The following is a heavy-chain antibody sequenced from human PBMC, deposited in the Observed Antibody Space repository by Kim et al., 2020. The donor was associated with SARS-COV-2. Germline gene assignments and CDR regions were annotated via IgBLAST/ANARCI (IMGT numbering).Heavy chain of an antibody. V-gene: IGHV3-64*01. Sequence: GGSLRLSCAASGFTFSNYGMHWVRQAPGKGLEYVSAINSNGGSTYYANSVKGRFTISRDNSKNTLYLQMGSLRADDMAVYYCARASLDSSGHSQGYFDCWGQGTLVTVSS. J-gene: IGHJ4*02. CDR2: INSNGGST. D-gene: IGHD3-22*01. CDR1: GFTFSNYG. CDR3: ARASLDSSGHSQGYFDC.